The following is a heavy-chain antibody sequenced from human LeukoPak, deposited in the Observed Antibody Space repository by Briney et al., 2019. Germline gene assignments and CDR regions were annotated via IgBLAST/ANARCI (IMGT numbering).Heavy chain of an antibody. Sequence: SETLPLTCTVSGGSISSYYWSWIRQPPGKGLEWIGYIYYSGSTNYNPSLKSRVTISVDTSKNQFSLKLSSVTAADTAVYYCARDSSGYSYGHFDYWGQGTLVTVSS. CDR1: GGSISSYY. CDR3: ARDSSGYSYGHFDY. J-gene: IGHJ4*02. CDR2: IYYSGST. D-gene: IGHD5-18*01. V-gene: IGHV4-59*01.